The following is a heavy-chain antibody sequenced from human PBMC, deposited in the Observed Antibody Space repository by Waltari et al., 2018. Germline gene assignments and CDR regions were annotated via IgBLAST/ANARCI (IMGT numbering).Heavy chain of an antibody. D-gene: IGHD1-26*01. Sequence: EVQLVESGGGLVKPGGSLRLSCAASGFTFSSYSMNWARQAPGKGLEWVSSISSSSSYIYYADSVKGRFTISRDNAKNSLYLQMNSLRAEDTAVYYCARGGGSYYVDYWGQGTLVTVSS. CDR1: GFTFSSYS. CDR3: ARGGGSYYVDY. CDR2: ISSSSSYI. V-gene: IGHV3-21*01. J-gene: IGHJ4*02.